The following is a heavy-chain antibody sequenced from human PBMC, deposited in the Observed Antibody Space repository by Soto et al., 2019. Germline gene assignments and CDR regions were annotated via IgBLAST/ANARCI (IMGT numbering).Heavy chain of an antibody. J-gene: IGHJ6*02. CDR3: AREGVLEWSNYYYYGMDV. D-gene: IGHD3-3*01. CDR1: GFTFSSYW. Sequence: PGGSLRLSCAASGFTFSSYWMSWVRQAPGKGLEWVANIKQDGSEKYYVDSVKGRFTISRDNAKNSLYLQMNSLRAEDTAVYYCAREGVLEWSNYYYYGMDVWGQGTTVTVSS. CDR2: IKQDGSEK. V-gene: IGHV3-7*03.